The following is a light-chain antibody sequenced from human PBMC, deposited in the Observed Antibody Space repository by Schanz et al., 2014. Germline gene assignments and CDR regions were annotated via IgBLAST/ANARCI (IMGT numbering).Light chain of an antibody. CDR2: EVS. Sequence: QSALTQPASVSGSPGQSVTFSCTGTSSDVGGYNYVSWYQQHPGKAPKLMIYEVSKRPSGVPDRFSGSKSGNTASLTVSGLQAEGEGEYHCSSYADTNKGLFGGGTKVTVL. CDR3: SSYADTNKGL. V-gene: IGLV2-8*01. CDR1: SSDVGGYNY. J-gene: IGLJ3*02.